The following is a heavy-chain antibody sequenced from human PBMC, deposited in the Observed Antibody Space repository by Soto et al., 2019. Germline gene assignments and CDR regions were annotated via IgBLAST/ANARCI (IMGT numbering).Heavy chain of an antibody. CDR3: ARTLIPDTETYYDFWSGPGYGMDV. CDR1: GFTFSSYE. CDR2: ISSSGSTI. J-gene: IGHJ6*02. V-gene: IGHV3-48*03. Sequence: PGGSLRLSCAASGFTFSSYEMNWVRQAPGKXLEWVSYISSSGSTIYYADSVKGRFTISRDNAKNSLYLQMNSLRAEDTAVYYCARTLIPDTETYYDFWSGPGYGMDVWGQGTTVTVSS. D-gene: IGHD3-3*01.